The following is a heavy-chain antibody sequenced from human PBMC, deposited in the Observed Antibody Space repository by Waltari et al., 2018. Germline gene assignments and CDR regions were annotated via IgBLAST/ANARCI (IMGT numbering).Heavy chain of an antibody. J-gene: IGHJ3*01. CDR3: ARVRRDDDYGDYGAAFDV. V-gene: IGHV3-7*01. CDR1: GFTFSSYL. D-gene: IGHD4-17*01. CDR2: RNQDASEK. Sequence: DVQLAESGGGLVRPGGTLRLSCAGSGFTFSSYLMTWVRQAPGKGLDWVANRNQDASEKYYVDSVKGRFTISRDNAKNSLYLQMNSLRAEDTAMYFCARVRRDDDYGDYGAAFDVWGQGTMVIVSS.